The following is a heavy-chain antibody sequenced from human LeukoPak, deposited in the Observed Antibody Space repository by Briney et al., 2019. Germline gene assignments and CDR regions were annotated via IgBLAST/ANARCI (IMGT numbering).Heavy chain of an antibody. J-gene: IGHJ4*02. Sequence: PGRSLRLSCAASGFTFSSYAMHWVRQAPGKGLEWVAVISYDGSNKYYADSVKGRFTISRDNSKNTLYLQMNSLRAEDTAVYYCARPHYYDSSGYSYYFDYWGQGTLVTVSS. D-gene: IGHD3-22*01. CDR3: ARPHYYDSSGYSYYFDY. CDR2: ISYDGSNK. V-gene: IGHV3-30-3*01. CDR1: GFTFSSYA.